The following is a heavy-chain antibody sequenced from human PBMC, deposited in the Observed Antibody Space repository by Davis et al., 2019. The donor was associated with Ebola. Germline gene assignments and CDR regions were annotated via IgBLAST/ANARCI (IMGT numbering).Heavy chain of an antibody. V-gene: IGHV1-18*01. CDR3: ARGGGSSKRTMGY. Sequence: ASVKVSCKASGYTFTSYGISWVRQAPGQGLEWMGWINAGNGNTKYSQKFQGRVTITRDTSASTAYMELSRLRSDDTAVYYCARGGGSSKRTMGYWGQGTLVTVSS. CDR2: INAGNGNT. J-gene: IGHJ4*02. D-gene: IGHD1-26*01. CDR1: GYTFTSYG.